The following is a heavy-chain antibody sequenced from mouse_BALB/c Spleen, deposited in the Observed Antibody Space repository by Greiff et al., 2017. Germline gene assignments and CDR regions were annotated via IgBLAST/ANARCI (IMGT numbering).Heavy chain of an antibody. CDR3: ARRAYNDRYGFAY. Sequence: QVQLQQSGAELARPGASVKLSCKASGYTFTSYWMQWVKQRPGQGLEWIGAIYPGDGDTRYTQKFKGKATLTADKSSSTAYMQLSSLASEDSAVYYCARRAYNDRYGFAYWGQGTLVTVSA. CDR1: GYTFTSYW. V-gene: IGHV1-87*01. J-gene: IGHJ3*01. CDR2: IYPGDGDT. D-gene: IGHD2-14*01.